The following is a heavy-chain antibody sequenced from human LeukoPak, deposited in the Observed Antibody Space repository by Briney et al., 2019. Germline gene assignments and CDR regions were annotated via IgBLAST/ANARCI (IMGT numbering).Heavy chain of an antibody. D-gene: IGHD5-24*01. CDR2: IIPIVGAG. Sequence: SVKVSCKPSGGAFISFMISWVRQAPGQGLEWMGGIIPIVGAGNYAQKFQDKVIITADESSNTAFLEVTSLKSEDTAMYFCAIRDGYKIDWAEGTLVTVSS. CDR1: GGAFISFM. CDR3: AIRDGYKID. V-gene: IGHV1-69*13. J-gene: IGHJ4*02.